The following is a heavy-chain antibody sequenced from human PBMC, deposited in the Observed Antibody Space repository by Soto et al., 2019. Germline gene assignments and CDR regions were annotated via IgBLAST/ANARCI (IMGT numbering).Heavy chain of an antibody. Sequence: TLSLTCTVSGGSISSNYYYWGWIRQPPGKGLEWIGSIYYSGSTYYNPSLKSRVTISVDTSKNQFSLKLSSVTAADTAVYYCARPSGSYLYYFDYWGKGTLVTVSS. J-gene: IGHJ4*02. D-gene: IGHD1-26*01. CDR2: IYYSGST. CDR3: ARPSGSYLYYFDY. CDR1: GGSISSNYYY. V-gene: IGHV4-39*01.